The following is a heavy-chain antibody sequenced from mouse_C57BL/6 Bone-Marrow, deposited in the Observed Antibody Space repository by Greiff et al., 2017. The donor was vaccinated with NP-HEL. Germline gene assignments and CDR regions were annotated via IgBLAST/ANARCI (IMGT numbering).Heavy chain of an antibody. D-gene: IGHD2-1*01. CDR3: ARADGNYEFAD. V-gene: IGHV1-59*01. CDR2: IDPSDSYT. Sequence: VQLQQPGAELVRPGTSVKLSCKASGYTFTSYWMHWVKQRPGQGLEWIGVIDPSDSYTNYNQKFKGKATLTVDTSSSTAYMQLSSLTSEDSAVYYCARADGNYEFADWGQGTLVTVSA. CDR1: GYTFTSYW. J-gene: IGHJ3*01.